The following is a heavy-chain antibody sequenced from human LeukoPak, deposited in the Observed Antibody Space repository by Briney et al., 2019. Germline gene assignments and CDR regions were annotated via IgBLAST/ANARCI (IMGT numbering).Heavy chain of an antibody. J-gene: IGHJ4*02. D-gene: IGHD6-13*01. CDR2: INPNSGGT. Sequence: ASVKVSCKASGYTFTGYYMHWVRQAPGQGLEWMGGINPNSGGTTNDQKSQGRVTMTRAPSISTAYMELSRLRSDDTAVYYCARPRRGSSWYDYWGQGNLVTVSS. CDR1: GYTFTGYY. V-gene: IGHV1-2*02. CDR3: ARPRRGSSWYDY.